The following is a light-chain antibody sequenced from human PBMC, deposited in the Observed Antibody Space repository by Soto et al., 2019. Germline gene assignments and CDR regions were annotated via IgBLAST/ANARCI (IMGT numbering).Light chain of an antibody. CDR1: SSDVGAYDY. V-gene: IGLV2-8*01. CDR3: SSFAGSNNFPNV. J-gene: IGLJ1*01. CDR2: EIN. Sequence: QSALTQPPSASGSPGQSVTISCTGTSSDVGAYDYVSWYQQHPGKAPKLMIYEINKRPSGVPDRFSGSKSGNTASLTVSGLQAEDEADYYCSSFAGSNNFPNVFRTGTKLTVL.